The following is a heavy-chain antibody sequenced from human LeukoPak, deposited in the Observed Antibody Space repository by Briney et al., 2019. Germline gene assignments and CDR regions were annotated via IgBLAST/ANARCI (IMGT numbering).Heavy chain of an antibody. CDR3: ARELASGD. CDR2: INTDGNST. Sequence: GGSLRLSCAASGFTFSTYWMHWVRQAPGKGLVWVSQINTDGNSTTYADSVKGRFTVSRDNAKNTLYLQMNSLRAEDTAVYYCARELASGDWGQGTLVAGSS. J-gene: IGHJ4*02. CDR1: GFTFSTYW. D-gene: IGHD6-13*01. V-gene: IGHV3-74*01.